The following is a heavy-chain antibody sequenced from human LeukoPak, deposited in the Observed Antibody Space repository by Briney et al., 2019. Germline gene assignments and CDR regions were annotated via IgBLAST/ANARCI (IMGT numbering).Heavy chain of an antibody. V-gene: IGHV3-21*01. CDR3: ARDGFYDYVWGSYRNDYFDY. J-gene: IGHJ4*01. Sequence: GGSLSLTCTASGFTISSYSMNWVRQAPRKGLEWVSSISSSSSYIYYADSVKSRFTISRDNAKNSLYLQMNSLRAEDTAVYYCARDGFYDYVWGSYRNDYFDYWGQGTLVTASS. D-gene: IGHD3-16*02. CDR2: ISSSSSYI. CDR1: GFTISSYS.